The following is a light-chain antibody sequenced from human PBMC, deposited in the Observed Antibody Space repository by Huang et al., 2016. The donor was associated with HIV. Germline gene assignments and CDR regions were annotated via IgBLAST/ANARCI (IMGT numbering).Light chain of an antibody. CDR3: QQYAGSPQT. CDR1: QILSDNS. Sequence: EIVLTQFPGTLSLSPGGRATLSCSASQILSDNSLAWYQQRPGPAPRLVIYGAFNRATGIPDRFSGSGSRTDFTLTISRLEPEDFAVYYCQQYAGSPQTFGGGTKVEIK. CDR2: GAF. J-gene: IGKJ4*01. V-gene: IGKV3-20*01.